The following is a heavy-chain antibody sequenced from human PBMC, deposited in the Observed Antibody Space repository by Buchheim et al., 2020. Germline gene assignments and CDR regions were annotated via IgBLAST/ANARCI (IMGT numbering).Heavy chain of an antibody. D-gene: IGHD6-19*01. J-gene: IGHJ6*02. V-gene: IGHV3-30*04. CDR2: ISYDGSNK. CDR1: GFTFSSYA. CDR3: ARDQLSSGWYYYYYGMDV. Sequence: QVQLVESGGGVVQPGRSLRLSCAASGFTFSSYAMHWVSQAPGKGLEWVAVISYDGSNKYYADSVKGRFTISRDNSKNTLYLQMNSLRAEDTAVYYCARDQLSSGWYYYYYGMDVWGQGTT.